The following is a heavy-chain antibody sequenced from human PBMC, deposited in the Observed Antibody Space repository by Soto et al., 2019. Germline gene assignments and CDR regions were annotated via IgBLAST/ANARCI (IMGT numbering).Heavy chain of an antibody. CDR3: AKDISSQVHGGMDV. CDR2: ISWNGGSI. J-gene: IGHJ6*02. V-gene: IGHV3-9*01. CDR1: GFIFDDHA. Sequence: GGSLRLSCAASGFIFDDHAMHWVRQAPGKGLEWVSGISWNGGSIGYADSVEGRFSISRDNAKSSLYLQMNSLRAEDTALYYCAKDISSQVHGGMDVWGQGTTVTVSS.